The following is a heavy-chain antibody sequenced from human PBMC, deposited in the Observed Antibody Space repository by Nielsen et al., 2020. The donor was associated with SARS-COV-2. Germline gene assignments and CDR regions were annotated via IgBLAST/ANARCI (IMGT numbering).Heavy chain of an antibody. D-gene: IGHD6-13*01. V-gene: IGHV3-23*01. CDR1: GYTFSDYA. CDR2: VSGDSAATT. Sequence: GESLKISCEASGYTFSDYAMIWVRQAAGKGLEWVSAVSGDSAATTYYPDSVKGRFIISRDNSKNTLYLQMNSLRAEDTALYYCAKDQAAGNGYWGQGTLVTVSS. CDR3: AKDQAAGNGY. J-gene: IGHJ4*02.